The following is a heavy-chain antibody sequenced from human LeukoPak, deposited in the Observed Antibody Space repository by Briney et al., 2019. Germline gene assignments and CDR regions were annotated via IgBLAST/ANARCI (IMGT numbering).Heavy chain of an antibody. D-gene: IGHD1-1*01. CDR2: IFYSGST. CDR1: GGSISTSNYY. CDR3: ASPGTPGEYYFDY. V-gene: IGHV4-39*07. J-gene: IGHJ4*02. Sequence: SETLSLTCTVSGGSISTSNYYWGWLRQPPGTGLEWIGNIFYSGSTYYSPSLRSRVTISLDTSRNQFSLKLNSVTAADTAVYYCASPGTPGEYYFDYWGQGTLVTVSS.